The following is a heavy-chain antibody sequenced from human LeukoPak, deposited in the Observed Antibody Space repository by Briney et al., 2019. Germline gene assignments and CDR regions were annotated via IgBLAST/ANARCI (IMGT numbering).Heavy chain of an antibody. CDR1: GGTFSSYA. J-gene: IGHJ6*01. Sequence: KDSCKDSGGTFSSYAISWVRQTPGQRREWMGRIIPILGIANYAQTFQGRVTITADTPTRTAYMEPSSMSSEETAVYYCARGCGGDCYSEDYYYGMDVWGQGTTVTVSS. CDR2: IIPILGIA. D-gene: IGHD2-21*02. V-gene: IGHV1-69*17. CDR3: ARGCGGDCYSEDYYYGMDV.